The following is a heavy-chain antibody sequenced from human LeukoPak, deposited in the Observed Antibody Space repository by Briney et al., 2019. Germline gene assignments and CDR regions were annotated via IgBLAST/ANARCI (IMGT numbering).Heavy chain of an antibody. J-gene: IGHJ5*02. D-gene: IGHD6-19*01. V-gene: IGHV3-11*03. CDR1: GFSFSDYY. CDR3: VGPTCLRGGYCYTNP. CDR2: ISRNSDYT. Sequence: KTGGSLRLSCAAAGFSFSDYYMSWIRQAPGKGLEWVAYISRNSDYTNYGDSVKGRFTVSRDNAKNSLYLQMHSLRAEGTAVYHCVGPTCLRGGYCYTNPWGQGTLVTVSS.